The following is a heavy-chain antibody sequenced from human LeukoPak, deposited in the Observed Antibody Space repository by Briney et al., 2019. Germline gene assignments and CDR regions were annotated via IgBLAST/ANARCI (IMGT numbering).Heavy chain of an antibody. J-gene: IGHJ6*03. V-gene: IGHV4-39*01. CDR3: ARHIGGGIEDMDV. Sequence: SETLSLTCTVSGDSMIDNNFYWGWTRQSPQKGLEWIASIYYNGKSLYNPSLKSRVTISVDASKNQISLRLSSVTAADTAVYYCARHIGGGIEDMDVWGTGTKVTVSS. CDR1: GDSMIDNNFY. D-gene: IGHD3-16*02. CDR2: IYYNGKS.